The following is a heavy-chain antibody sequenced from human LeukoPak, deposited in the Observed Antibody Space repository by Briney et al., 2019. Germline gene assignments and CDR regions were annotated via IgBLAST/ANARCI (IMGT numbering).Heavy chain of an antibody. J-gene: IGHJ4*02. V-gene: IGHV4-34*01. CDR2: INHSGST. CDR3: ARDDGYTPRAFNY. CDR1: GGSFSGYY. Sequence: PSETLSLTCAVYGGSFSGYYWSWIRQPPGKGLEWIGEINHSGSTNYNPSPKSRVTISVDTSKNQFSLKLSSVTAADTAVYYCARDDGYTPRAFNYWGQGTLVTVSP. D-gene: IGHD5-24*01.